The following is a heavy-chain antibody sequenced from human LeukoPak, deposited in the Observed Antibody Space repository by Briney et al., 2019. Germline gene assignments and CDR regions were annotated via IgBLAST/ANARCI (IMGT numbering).Heavy chain of an antibody. V-gene: IGHV3-21*01. CDR1: GFTVSSNY. J-gene: IGHJ4*02. CDR3: ARETPVPAAPYVDY. CDR2: ISSSSSYI. D-gene: IGHD2-2*01. Sequence: GGSLRLSCAASGFTVSSNYMSWVRQAPGKGLEWVSSISSSSSYIYYADSVKGRFTISRDNAKNSLYLQMNSLRAEDTAVYYCARETPVPAAPYVDYWGQGTLVTVPS.